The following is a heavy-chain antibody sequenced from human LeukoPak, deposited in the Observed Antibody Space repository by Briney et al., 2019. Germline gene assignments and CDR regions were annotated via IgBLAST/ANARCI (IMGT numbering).Heavy chain of an antibody. Sequence: GGSLRLSCGASGFTFNKYWMSWVRQAPGKGLGWVSAISGSGGSTYYAESVKGRFTNTKDNSKNTLYLQMNSLRAEDTAVYYCARVLLPLYGMDVRGQGTTVTVSS. CDR2: ISGSGGST. V-gene: IGHV3-23*01. J-gene: IGHJ6*02. D-gene: IGHD3-22*01. CDR1: GFTFNKYW. CDR3: ARVLLPLYGMDV.